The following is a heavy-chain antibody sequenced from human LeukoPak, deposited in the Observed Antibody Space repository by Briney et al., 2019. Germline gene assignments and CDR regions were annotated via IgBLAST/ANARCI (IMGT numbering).Heavy chain of an antibody. CDR2: IYYSGSI. V-gene: IGHV4-59*01. J-gene: IGHJ5*02. CDR1: GGSINFYY. D-gene: IGHD3-3*01. Sequence: PSETLSLTCTVSGGSINFYYWSWIRQSPGKGLEWIGNIYYSGSINYNPSLESRVTISVDTSKNQFSLILSSVTAADTAVYYCARALGYYDFWSGSSSPSNWFDPWGQGTLITVSS. CDR3: ARALGYYDFWSGSSSPSNWFDP.